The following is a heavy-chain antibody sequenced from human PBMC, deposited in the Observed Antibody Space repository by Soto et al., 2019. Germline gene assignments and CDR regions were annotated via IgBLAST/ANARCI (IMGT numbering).Heavy chain of an antibody. Sequence: GAAVKCSFKASGYTFTSYDINWLRQATLQVLECIGWMNPNSGNTGYAQKFQGRVTMTRNTSISTAYMELSSLRSEDTAVYYCARGGRRSLDHYYYVMDVWGQWTTVTVSS. CDR3: ARGGRRSLDHYYYVMDV. V-gene: IGHV1-8*01. CDR2: MNPNSGNT. CDR1: GYTFTSYD. J-gene: IGHJ6*02.